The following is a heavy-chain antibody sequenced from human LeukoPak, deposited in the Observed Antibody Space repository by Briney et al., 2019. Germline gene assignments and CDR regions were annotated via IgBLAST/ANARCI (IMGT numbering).Heavy chain of an antibody. CDR1: GGSISSSSYY. CDR2: IYYSGST. CDR3: ARGSAVAGGVGFDY. D-gene: IGHD6-19*01. V-gene: IGHV4-39*07. Sequence: PSETLSLTCTVSGGSISSSSYYWAWIRQPPGKGLEWIGSIYYSGSTYYNPSLKSRVTMSVDTSKNQFSLKLSSVTAADTAVYYCARGSAVAGGVGFDYWGQGTLVTVSS. J-gene: IGHJ4*02.